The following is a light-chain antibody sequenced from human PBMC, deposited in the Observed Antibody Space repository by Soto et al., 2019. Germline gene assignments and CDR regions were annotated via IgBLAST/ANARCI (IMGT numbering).Light chain of an antibody. J-gene: IGLJ2*01. Sequence: QSVLTQPASVSGSPGQSITISCAGTRDDIGAYDYVSWYQQHPGNAPKLLFYEVTNRPSGVSDRFSGSKSGNTASLTISGLQADDEADYYCTSYTNSSAVVFGGGTKVTVL. V-gene: IGLV2-14*01. CDR2: EVT. CDR3: TSYTNSSAVV. CDR1: RDDIGAYDY.